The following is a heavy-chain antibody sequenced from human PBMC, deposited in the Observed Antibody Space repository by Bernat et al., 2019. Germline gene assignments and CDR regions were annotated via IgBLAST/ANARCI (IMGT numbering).Heavy chain of an antibody. Sequence: EVQLVESGGGLVQPGGSLRLSCAASGFTFSSYSMNWVRQAPGKGLEWVSYISSSSSTIYYADSVKGRFTISRENAKNSLYLQMNSLRDEDTAVYYCAKGLRFLEWFPWGGDYWGQGTLVTVSS. CDR3: AKGLRFLEWFPWGGDY. J-gene: IGHJ4*02. CDR1: GFTFSSYS. V-gene: IGHV3-48*02. D-gene: IGHD3-3*01. CDR2: ISSSSSTI.